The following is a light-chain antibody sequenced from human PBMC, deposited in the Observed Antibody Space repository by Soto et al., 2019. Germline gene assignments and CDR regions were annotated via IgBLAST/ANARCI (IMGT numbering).Light chain of an antibody. J-gene: IGKJ1*01. CDR3: QQYNSYWT. CDR2: AAS. Sequence: RQRSQSPSSRYASVGDRVTLTCRASQSISSYLNWYQQTPGKAPKVRIYAASSLQSGVPSRLSGSGSGTEFTLTISSMQPDDFATYYCQQYNSYWTFGQGTKVDIK. V-gene: IGKV1-39*01. CDR1: QSISSY.